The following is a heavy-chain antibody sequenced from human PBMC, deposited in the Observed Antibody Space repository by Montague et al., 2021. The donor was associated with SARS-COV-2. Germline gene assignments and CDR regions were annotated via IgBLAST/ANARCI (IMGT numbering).Heavy chain of an antibody. CDR2: INRNGDNT. CDR1: GFTFDDYG. V-gene: IGHV3-20*04. Sequence: SLRLSCAASGFTFDDYGMSWVRQAPGKGLEWVSGINRNGDNTGHADSVKGRFTISRDNAKNSLDLQMNSLRAEGTALYYCVRGCKYGPLDFWGQGTLVTVSS. J-gene: IGHJ4*02. CDR3: VRGCKYGPLDF. D-gene: IGHD5-18*01.